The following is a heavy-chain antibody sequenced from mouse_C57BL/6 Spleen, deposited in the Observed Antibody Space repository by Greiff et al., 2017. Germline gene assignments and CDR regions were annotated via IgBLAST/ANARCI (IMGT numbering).Heavy chain of an antibody. Sequence: QVQLQQPGAELVRPGSSVKLSCKASGYTFTSYWMHWVQQRPIQGLEWIGNIDPSDSETHYNQKFKDKATLTVDKSSSTAYMQLSSLTSEDSAVYYCARSGDYYGSSWDWDFDVWGTGTTVTVSS. CDR2: IDPSDSET. J-gene: IGHJ1*03. CDR3: ARSGDYYGSSWDWDFDV. D-gene: IGHD1-1*01. CDR1: GYTFTSYW. V-gene: IGHV1-52*01.